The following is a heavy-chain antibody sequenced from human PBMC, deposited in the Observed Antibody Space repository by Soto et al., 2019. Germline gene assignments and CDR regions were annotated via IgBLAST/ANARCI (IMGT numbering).Heavy chain of an antibody. J-gene: IGHJ4*02. V-gene: IGHV4-34*01. CDR3: ARGWGTIFDY. CDR1: GGSFSGYY. Sequence: QVQLQQWGAGLLKPSETLSLTCAVYGGSFSGYYWNWIRQPPGKGLEWIGEINHRGSTNYNPSLQSRVTISVGTSKTQFSLKLSSVTAADTAVYYCARGWGTIFDYWGQGTLVTVSS. CDR2: INHRGST. D-gene: IGHD7-27*01.